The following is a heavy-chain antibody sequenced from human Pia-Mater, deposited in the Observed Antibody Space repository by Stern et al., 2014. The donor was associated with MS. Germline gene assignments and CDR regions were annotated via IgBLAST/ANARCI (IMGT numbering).Heavy chain of an antibody. J-gene: IGHJ4*02. CDR3: ARQTTAWASDV. Sequence: VQLVQSGAELIRPGESLKISCKGAGFKFSIYWIAWVRQMPGKGLEWMGIIYPGDSETRYSPSFQGQVTMSADKSTSTAYLQWSSLNASDPAMYFCARQTTAWASDVWGRGTLVTVSS. CDR1: GFKFSIYW. D-gene: IGHD1-14*01. CDR2: IYPGDSET. V-gene: IGHV5-51*01.